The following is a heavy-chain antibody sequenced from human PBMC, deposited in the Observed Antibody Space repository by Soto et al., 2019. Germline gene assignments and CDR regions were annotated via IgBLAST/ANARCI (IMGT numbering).Heavy chain of an antibody. CDR3: ARILYNWNDPDAFDI. Sequence: PSETLSLTCTVSGGSISSYYWSWIRQPPGKGLEWIGYIYYSGSTNYNPSLKSRVTISVDTSKNQFSLKLSSVTAADTAVYYCARILYNWNDPDAFDIWGQATMVTVSS. CDR2: IYYSGST. V-gene: IGHV4-59*08. CDR1: GGSISSYY. D-gene: IGHD1-1*01. J-gene: IGHJ3*02.